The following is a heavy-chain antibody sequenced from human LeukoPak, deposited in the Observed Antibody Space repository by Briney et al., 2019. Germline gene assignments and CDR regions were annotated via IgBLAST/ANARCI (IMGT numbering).Heavy chain of an antibody. CDR3: AKYGNYDYYFYFYYMDV. CDR2: ISGDGRDT. CDR1: GFTSDDFA. V-gene: IGHV3-43*02. Sequence: GGSLRLSCAASGFTSDDFAMHWVRQAPGKGLEWVSLISGDGRDTYYADSVKGRFTVSRDNSKNSLYLQMNSLTTEDTALYYCAKYGNYDYYFYFYYMDVWGNGTTVTVSS. J-gene: IGHJ6*03. D-gene: IGHD4-11*01.